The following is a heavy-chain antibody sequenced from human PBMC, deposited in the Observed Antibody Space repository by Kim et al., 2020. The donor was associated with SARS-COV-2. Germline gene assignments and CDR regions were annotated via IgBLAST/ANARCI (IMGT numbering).Heavy chain of an antibody. CDR2: IYYSGST. V-gene: IGHV4-39*01. CDR3: ARQWFMEYSWFDP. J-gene: IGHJ5*02. Sequence: SETLSLTCTVSGGSISSSSYYWGWIRQPPGKGLEWIGSIYYSGSTYYNPSLKSRVTISVDTSKNQFSLKLSSVTAADTAVYYCARQWFMEYSWFDPWGRGNLVTVPS. CDR1: GGSISSSSYY. D-gene: IGHD2-8*01.